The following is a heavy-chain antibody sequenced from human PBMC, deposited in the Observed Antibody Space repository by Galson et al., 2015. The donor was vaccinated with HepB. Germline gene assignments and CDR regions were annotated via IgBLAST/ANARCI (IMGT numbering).Heavy chain of an antibody. CDR3: AKEKQWLVRYFDY. CDR2: IRSKANSYAT. D-gene: IGHD6-19*01. CDR1: GFTFSGSA. Sequence: SLRLSCAASGFTFSGSAMHWVRQASGKGLEWVGRIRSKANSYATAYAASVKGRFTISRDNSKNTLYLQMNSLRAEDTAVYYCAKEKQWLVRYFDYWGQGTLVTVSS. V-gene: IGHV3-73*01. J-gene: IGHJ4*02.